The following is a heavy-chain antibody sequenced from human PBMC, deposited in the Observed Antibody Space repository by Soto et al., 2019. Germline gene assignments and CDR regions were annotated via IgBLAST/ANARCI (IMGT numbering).Heavy chain of an antibody. J-gene: IGHJ4*02. CDR1: VGSFSGYY. D-gene: IGHD3-3*01. Sequence: QVHLQQWGAGLLKPSETLSLTCSVYVGSFSGYYWSWIRQPPGKGLEWIGEINHSGSTNYNPSLKSRVNTSVETSKKQFSLKLSSVTASDTAVYFCANTYYNFWSGFYRGYYFDYWGQGTLVSVSS. CDR3: ANTYYNFWSGFYRGYYFDY. CDR2: INHSGST. V-gene: IGHV4-34*01.